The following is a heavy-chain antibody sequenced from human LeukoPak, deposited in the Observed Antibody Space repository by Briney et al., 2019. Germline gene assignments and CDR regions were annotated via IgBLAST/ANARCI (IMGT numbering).Heavy chain of an antibody. D-gene: IGHD3-22*01. CDR3: AKFDDSSGYAYYFDY. V-gene: IGHV3-23*01. CDR1: GFTFSSYA. Sequence: GGSLRLSXAASGFTFSSYAMSWVRQAPGKGLEWVSAISGSGGSTYYADSVKGRFTISRDNSKNTLYLQMNSLRAEDTAVYYCAKFDDSSGYAYYFDYWGQGTLVTVSS. CDR2: ISGSGGST. J-gene: IGHJ4*02.